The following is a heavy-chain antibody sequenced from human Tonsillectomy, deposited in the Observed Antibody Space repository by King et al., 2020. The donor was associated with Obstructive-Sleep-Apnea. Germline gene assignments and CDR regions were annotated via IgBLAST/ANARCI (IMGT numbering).Heavy chain of an antibody. CDR2: ISSSSSYI. CDR1: GFTFSSYS. D-gene: IGHD3-22*01. Sequence: VQLVESGKGLVKPGGSLRLSCAASGFTFSSYSMNWVRQAPGKGLEWVSSISSSSSYIYYADSVKGRFTISRDNAKNSLYLQMNSLRAEDTAVYYCARDYYDSSGYYSTDYFDYWGQGTLVTVSS. V-gene: IGHV3-21*01. J-gene: IGHJ4*02. CDR3: ARDYYDSSGYYSTDYFDY.